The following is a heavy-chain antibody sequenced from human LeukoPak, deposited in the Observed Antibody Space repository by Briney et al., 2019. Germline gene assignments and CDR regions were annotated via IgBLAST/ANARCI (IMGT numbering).Heavy chain of an antibody. CDR1: GFTFRDYN. CDR3: ARRIAGDGSHAFDI. J-gene: IGHJ3*02. V-gene: IGHV3-11*01. D-gene: IGHD6-19*01. Sequence: GGSLRLSCAASGFTFRDYNMGWTPQAPGKGLEGASYTKNSDNNMFYADSVKGRFTISRDNAKYSVYLQMKSLRAEDTAVYYCARRIAGDGSHAFDIWGQGTMVTVSS. CDR2: TKNSDNNM.